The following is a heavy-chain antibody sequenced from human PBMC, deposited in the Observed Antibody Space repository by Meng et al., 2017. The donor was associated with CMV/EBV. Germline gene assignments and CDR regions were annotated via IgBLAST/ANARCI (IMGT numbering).Heavy chain of an antibody. D-gene: IGHD1-26*01. V-gene: IGHV3-30-3*01. J-gene: IGHJ4*02. Sequence: QVQLVDSGGGVVQPGRSLRLSCAAAGFTFSSYAMHWVRQAPGKGLEWVAVISYDGSNKYYAASVKGRFTISRDNSKNTLYLQMNSLRAEDTAVYYCARGGLSWELLRNYFDYWGQGTLVTVSS. CDR3: ARGGLSWELLRNYFDY. CDR1: GFTFSSYA. CDR2: ISYDGSNK.